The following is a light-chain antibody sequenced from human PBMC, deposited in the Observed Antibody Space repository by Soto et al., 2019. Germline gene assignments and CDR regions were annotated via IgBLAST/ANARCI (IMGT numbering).Light chain of an antibody. CDR3: QQRSDWPST. V-gene: IGKV3-11*01. Sequence: EIVLTQSPATLSLSPGDIATLSCRASQTVSSYLAWYQQKPGQAPRLLIYDASSRATGIPARFSGSGSGTDFTLTITSLEPEDFAVYYCQQRSDWPSTFGGGTKVEIK. J-gene: IGKJ4*01. CDR1: QTVSSY. CDR2: DAS.